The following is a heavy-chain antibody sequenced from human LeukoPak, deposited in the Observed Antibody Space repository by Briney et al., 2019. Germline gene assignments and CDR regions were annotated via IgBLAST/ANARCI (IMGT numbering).Heavy chain of an antibody. CDR1: GFIFDDYG. V-gene: IGHV3-20*04. CDR2: INWNGGST. J-gene: IGHJ5*02. CDR3: ARSRLGYCSGGSCYSFWFDP. Sequence: GGSLRLSCAAFGFIFDDYGMSWVRQAPGKGLEWVSGINWNGGSTGYADSVKGRFTISRDNAKNSLYLQMNSLRAEDTAVYYCARSRLGYCSGGSCYSFWFDPWGQGTLVTVSS. D-gene: IGHD2-15*01.